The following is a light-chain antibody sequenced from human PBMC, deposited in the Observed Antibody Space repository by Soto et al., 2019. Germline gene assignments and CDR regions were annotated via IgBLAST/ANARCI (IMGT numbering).Light chain of an antibody. V-gene: IGKV1-39*01. CDR1: QSINSY. J-gene: IGKJ2*01. Sequence: DIQMTQSPSSLSASVGDRVTITCRASQSINSYLNWYQHKPGKAPNVLIYAASSLQSGVPSRFSGSGSGTDFTLTISSLQPEDFATYFCQQSYSTLYTFGQGTKLEIK. CDR3: QQSYSTLYT. CDR2: AAS.